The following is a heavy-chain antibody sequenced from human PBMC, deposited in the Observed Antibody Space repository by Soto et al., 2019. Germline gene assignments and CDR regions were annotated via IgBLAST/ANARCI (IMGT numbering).Heavy chain of an antibody. D-gene: IGHD2-15*01. CDR1: GYTFTSYG. Sequence: QVQLVQSGAEVKKPGASVKVSCKASGYTFTSYGISWVRQAPGQGLEWMGWISAYNGNTNYAQKLQGRVTMTTDTSTSTAYMERRSLRSDDTAVYYCARRGGGSTPHYYYYYGMDVWGQGTTVTVSS. CDR3: ARRGGGSTPHYYYYYGMDV. V-gene: IGHV1-18*01. CDR2: ISAYNGNT. J-gene: IGHJ6*02.